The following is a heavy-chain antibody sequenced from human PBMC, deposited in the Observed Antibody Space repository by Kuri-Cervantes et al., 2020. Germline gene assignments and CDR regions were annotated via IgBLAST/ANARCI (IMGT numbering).Heavy chain of an antibody. Sequence: PSVKVSCKASGYTFTSYYMHWVRQAPGQGPEWMGWISAYNGNTNYAQKPQGRVTMTTDTSTSTAYMELRSLRSDDTAVYYCARGGGNSLDYYGMDVWGQGTTVTVSS. J-gene: IGHJ6*02. D-gene: IGHD4-23*01. CDR3: ARGGGNSLDYYGMDV. CDR1: GYTFTSYY. CDR2: ISAYNGNT. V-gene: IGHV1-18*04.